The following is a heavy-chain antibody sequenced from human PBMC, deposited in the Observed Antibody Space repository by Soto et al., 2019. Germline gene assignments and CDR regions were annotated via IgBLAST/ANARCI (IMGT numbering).Heavy chain of an antibody. J-gene: IGHJ6*03. CDR1: GFTFSSYN. CDR2: ISLSSSTI. Sequence: EVQLVESGGGLVQPGGSLRLSCAASGFTFSSYNMNWVRQAPGKGLEWISDISLSSSTIFYADSVKGRFTISRDNAKNSLYLQMNSLRAEDTAVYYGARDSRNYFFYMDVWGKGTTVTVS. CDR3: ARDSRNYFFYMDV. V-gene: IGHV3-48*01.